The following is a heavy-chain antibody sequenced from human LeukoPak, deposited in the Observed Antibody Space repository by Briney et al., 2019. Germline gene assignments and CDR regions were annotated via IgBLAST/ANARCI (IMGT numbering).Heavy chain of an antibody. CDR3: ARELGGFDY. J-gene: IGHJ4*02. D-gene: IGHD3-10*01. CDR1: GGSISSGSYY. CDR2: IYTSGST. Sequence: PSETLSLTCTVSGGSISSGSYYWRWIRQPAGKGLEWIGRIYTSGSTNYNPSLKSRVTISVDTSKNQFSLKLSSVTAADTAVYYCARELGGFDYWGQGTLVTVSS. V-gene: IGHV4-61*02.